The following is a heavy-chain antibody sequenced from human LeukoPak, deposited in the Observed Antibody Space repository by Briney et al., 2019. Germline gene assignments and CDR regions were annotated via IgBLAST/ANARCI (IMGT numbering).Heavy chain of an antibody. CDR2: IIPIFGTA. J-gene: IGHJ4*02. CDR1: GGTFSSYA. Sequence: GASVKVSCTASGGTFSSYAISWVRQAPGQGLEWMGGIIPIFGTANYAQKFQGRVTITADESTSTAYMELSSLRSEDTAVYYCARDHCSGGSCYSVFDYWGQGTLVTVSS. V-gene: IGHV1-69*13. D-gene: IGHD2-15*01. CDR3: ARDHCSGGSCYSVFDY.